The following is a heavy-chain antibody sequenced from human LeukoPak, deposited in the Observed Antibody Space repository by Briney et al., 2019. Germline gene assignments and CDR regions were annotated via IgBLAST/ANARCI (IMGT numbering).Heavy chain of an antibody. D-gene: IGHD1-7*01. V-gene: IGHV4-34*01. Sequence: SETLSLTCAVYGGSFSEYYWHWIRQPPGKGLEWIGEINRSGSTNYNPSLKSRVTISVDTSKNQFSLKLSSVTAADTAVYYCARDRLGNYDYWGQGTLVTVSS. J-gene: IGHJ4*02. CDR3: ARDRLGNYDY. CDR1: GGSFSEYY. CDR2: INRSGST.